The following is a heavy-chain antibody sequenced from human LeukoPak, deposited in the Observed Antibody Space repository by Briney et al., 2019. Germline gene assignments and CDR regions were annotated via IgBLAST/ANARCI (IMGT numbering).Heavy chain of an antibody. CDR1: GYSFTRYW. V-gene: IGHV5-51*01. D-gene: IGHD3-22*01. J-gene: IGHJ4*02. CDR2: IYPGESDT. CDR3: ARPRGRYYDSIDY. Sequence: GESLKISCKGSGYSFTRYWIGWVRQMPGKGLEWMGIIYPGESDTRYSPSFQGQVTISADKSISTAYLQWSSLKASDTAMYYCARPRGRYYDSIDYWGQGTLVTVSS.